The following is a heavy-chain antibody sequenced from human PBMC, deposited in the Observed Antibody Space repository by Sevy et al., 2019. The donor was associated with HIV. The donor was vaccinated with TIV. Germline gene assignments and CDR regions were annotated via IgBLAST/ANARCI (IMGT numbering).Heavy chain of an antibody. CDR2: IIPIFGTA. V-gene: IGHV1-69*13. CDR3: ARSLSAYCGGDCPGGAFDI. J-gene: IGHJ3*02. D-gene: IGHD2-21*02. CDR1: GGTFSSYA. Sequence: ASVKVSCKASGGTFSSYAISWVRQAPGQWLEWMGGIIPIFGTANYAQKFQGRVTITADESTSTAYMELSSLRSEDTAVYYCARSLSAYCGGDCPGGAFDIWGQGTMVTVSS.